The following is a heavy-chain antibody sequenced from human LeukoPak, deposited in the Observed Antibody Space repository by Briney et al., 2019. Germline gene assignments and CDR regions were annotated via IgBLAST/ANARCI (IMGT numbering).Heavy chain of an antibody. D-gene: IGHD3-22*01. J-gene: IGHJ4*02. CDR2: ISAYNGNT. CDR3: ARGALGSGYTKNGFDY. CDR1: GYTFTSYG. V-gene: IGHV1-18*01. Sequence: ASVKVSCKASGYTFTSYGINWVRQAPGQGLEWMGWISAYNGNTNYAQKFQGRVTMTTDTSTSTAYMELRSLRSDDTAVYYCARGALGSGYTKNGFDYWGQRTLVTVSS.